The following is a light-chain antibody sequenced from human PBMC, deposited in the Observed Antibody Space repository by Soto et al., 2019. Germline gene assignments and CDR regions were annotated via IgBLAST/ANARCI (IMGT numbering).Light chain of an antibody. CDR1: SSDVGGYNY. V-gene: IGLV2-11*01. CDR3: CSYAGSYTHV. J-gene: IGLJ1*01. CDR2: DVS. Sequence: QSVLTQPRSVSGSPGQSVTISCTGTSSDVGGYNYVSWYQQHPGKAPKLMIYDVSKRPSGVPDRFSGSKSGNTASLTISGLQAEDEADYYCCSYAGSYTHVFGTGTKVNAL.